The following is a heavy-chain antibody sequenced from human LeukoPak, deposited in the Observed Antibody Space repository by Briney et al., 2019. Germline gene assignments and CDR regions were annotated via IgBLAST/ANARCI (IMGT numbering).Heavy chain of an antibody. Sequence: GGSLRLSCAASGFTFRNYAMSWVRQTPGKGQEWVSGISGSVDSTYYADSVKRPFTISRDKSKHTLYLQMACLRAEDTAVCYCAKAAVAGCNDSWGQGTLVTVSS. D-gene: IGHD6-19*01. CDR1: GFTFRNYA. CDR3: AKAAVAGCNDS. CDR2: ISGSVDST. V-gene: IGHV3-23*01. J-gene: IGHJ4*02.